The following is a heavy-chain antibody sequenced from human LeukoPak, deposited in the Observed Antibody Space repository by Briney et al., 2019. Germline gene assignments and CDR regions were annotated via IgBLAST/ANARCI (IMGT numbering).Heavy chain of an antibody. J-gene: IGHJ6*03. CDR3: AKSSAYYYMDA. Sequence: GGSLRLSCAASGFTFSSYWMSWVRQAPGKGLEWLAIIWNDGSKEYYADSVKGRLTISRDNSNNTLYLHMNSLRAEDTAVYYCAKSSAYYYMDAWGQGTTVTVSS. CDR1: GFTFSSYW. D-gene: IGHD3-10*01. CDR2: IWNDGSKE. V-gene: IGHV3-33*06.